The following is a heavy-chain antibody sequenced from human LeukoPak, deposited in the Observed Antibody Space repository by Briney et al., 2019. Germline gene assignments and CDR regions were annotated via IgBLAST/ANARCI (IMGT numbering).Heavy chain of an antibody. Sequence: SETLSLTCTVSSGSISSYYWSWIRQPPGKGLEWIGYIYYSGSTNYNPSLKSRVTMSVDTSKNQFSLKLSSVTAADTAVYYCARVASSGWASFDYWGQGTLVTVSS. J-gene: IGHJ4*02. CDR3: ARVASSGWASFDY. D-gene: IGHD6-19*01. CDR2: IYYSGST. CDR1: SGSISSYY. V-gene: IGHV4-59*01.